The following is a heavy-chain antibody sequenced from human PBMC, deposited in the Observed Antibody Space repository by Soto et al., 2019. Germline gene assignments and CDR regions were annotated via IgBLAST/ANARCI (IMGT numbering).Heavy chain of an antibody. CDR2: ITGSSRST. CDR3: ATSGVISGYYRPNFDY. V-gene: IGHV3-23*01. J-gene: IGHJ4*02. Sequence: HPGWSLRLSCAASGFSFSSYAMSWVRQAPGKGLEWVSAITGSSRSTYYADSVKGRFTISRDNSKNTLDLQMNSLRVEDTAVYYSATSGVISGYYRPNFDYWGQGILVTVSS. D-gene: IGHD3-22*01. CDR1: GFSFSSYA.